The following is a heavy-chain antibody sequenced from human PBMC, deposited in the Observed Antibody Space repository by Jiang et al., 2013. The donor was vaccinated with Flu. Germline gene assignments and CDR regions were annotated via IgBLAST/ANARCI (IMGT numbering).Heavy chain of an antibody. CDR2: IYYSGST. V-gene: IGHV4-59*01. D-gene: IGHD6-13*01. J-gene: IGHJ4*02. CDR3: ARDEYSSSWPHFDN. CDR1: GGSISSYY. Sequence: LLKPSETLSLTCTVSGGSISSYYWSWIRQPPGKGLEWIGYIYYSGSTNYNPSLKSRVTISVDTSKNQFSLKLSSVTAADTAVYYCARDEYSSSWPHFDNWGQGTLVTVSS.